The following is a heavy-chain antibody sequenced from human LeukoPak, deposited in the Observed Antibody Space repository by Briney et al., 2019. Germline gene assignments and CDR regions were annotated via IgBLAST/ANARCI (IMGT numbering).Heavy chain of an antibody. J-gene: IGHJ4*02. Sequence: PGGSLRLSCTGSGFTFGDYAMSWSRQAPGKGLEWVGFIRSKAYGGTTECAAAVKGRFTISRDDSKSIAYLQMNSLKTEDTAVYYCTREAGPYCSGGSCYSPAYYFDYWGQGTLVTVSS. V-gene: IGHV3-49*03. D-gene: IGHD2-15*01. CDR3: TREAGPYCSGGSCYSPAYYFDY. CDR1: GFTFGDYA. CDR2: IRSKAYGGTT.